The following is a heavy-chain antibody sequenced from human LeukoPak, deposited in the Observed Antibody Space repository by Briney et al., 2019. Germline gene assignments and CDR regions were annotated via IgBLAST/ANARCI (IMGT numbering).Heavy chain of an antibody. CDR2: ISWNSGSI. CDR1: GFTFDDYA. J-gene: IGHJ5*02. V-gene: IGHV3-9*01. D-gene: IGHD4-11*01. Sequence: PGRSLRLSCAASGFTFDDYAMHWVRQAPGKGLEWVSGISWNSGSIGYADSVKGRFTISRDNAKNSLYLQMNSLRAEDTALYYCAKDGSGRQTTVTTAGWFDPWGQGTLVTVSS. CDR3: AKDGSGRQTTVTTAGWFDP.